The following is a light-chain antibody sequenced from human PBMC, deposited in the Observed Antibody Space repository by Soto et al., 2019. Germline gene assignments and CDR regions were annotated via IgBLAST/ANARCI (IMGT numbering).Light chain of an antibody. V-gene: IGKV3-20*01. J-gene: IGKJ4*01. Sequence: EIVLTQSPGTLSLSPGERATLSCRASQSVCSSYLAWYQQKPGQAPRLLIYGASSRATGIPDRFSGSGSGTDFTLTISRLEPEDFAVYYCQQYGSSPLTFGRGTKVEIK. CDR2: GAS. CDR1: QSVCSSY. CDR3: QQYGSSPLT.